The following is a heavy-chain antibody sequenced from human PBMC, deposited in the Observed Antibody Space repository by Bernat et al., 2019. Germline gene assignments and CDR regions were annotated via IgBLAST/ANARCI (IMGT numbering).Heavy chain of an antibody. J-gene: IGHJ4*02. V-gene: IGHV3-30*18. CDR2: MSYDGSNK. CDR3: AKDKGWLRNKQYFDY. D-gene: IGHD3-22*01. Sequence: QVHLVELGGGVFQPGRSLRLSCAASGFSFSSYGMHWVRQAPGKGLEWVAVMSYDGSNKNYADSVKGRFTISRDNSKSTLYLQMNSLRAEDTAVYYCAKDKGWLRNKQYFDYWGQGTQVTVSS. CDR1: GFSFSSYG.